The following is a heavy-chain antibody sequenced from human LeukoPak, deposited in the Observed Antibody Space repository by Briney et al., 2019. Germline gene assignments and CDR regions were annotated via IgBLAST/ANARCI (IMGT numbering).Heavy chain of an antibody. D-gene: IGHD3-16*02. V-gene: IGHV4-30-4*08. Sequence: SQTLSLTCTVSGDSISSGDYYWSWIRQPPGKGLEWIGYVYHRGGTYSNPSLKSPVTISVDTSKNQFSLTLSSVTAADTAVYFCARGRYRYPDSWGQGTLVTVSS. CDR2: VYHRGGT. CDR1: GDSISSGDYY. CDR3: ARGRYRYPDS. J-gene: IGHJ4*02.